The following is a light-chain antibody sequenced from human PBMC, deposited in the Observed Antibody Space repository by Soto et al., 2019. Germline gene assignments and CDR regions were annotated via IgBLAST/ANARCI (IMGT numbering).Light chain of an antibody. CDR3: QQRSNWPLT. V-gene: IGKV3-11*01. J-gene: IGKJ5*01. CDR2: DAF. CDR1: QSVSRF. Sequence: EIVLTQFPATLSLSPGERATLSCRASQSVSRFLAWYQQKPGQAPRLLIFDAFNRATGIPPRFSGSGSGTDFTLTISSLEPEDFAVYYCQQRSNWPLTFGQGTRLEIK.